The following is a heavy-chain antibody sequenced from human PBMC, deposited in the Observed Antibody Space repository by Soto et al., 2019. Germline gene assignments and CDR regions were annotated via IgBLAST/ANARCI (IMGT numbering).Heavy chain of an antibody. CDR1: GFTFSSYG. Sequence: PGGSLRLSCAASGFTFSSYGMHWVRQAPGKGLEWVAVISYDGSNKYYADSVKGRFTISRDNSKNTLYLQMNSLRAEDTAVYCCAKEYYYDSSGYYYANLMTIAYWGQGTLVTVSS. CDR3: AKEYYYDSSGYYYANLMTIAY. J-gene: IGHJ4*02. CDR2: ISYDGSNK. V-gene: IGHV3-30*18. D-gene: IGHD3-22*01.